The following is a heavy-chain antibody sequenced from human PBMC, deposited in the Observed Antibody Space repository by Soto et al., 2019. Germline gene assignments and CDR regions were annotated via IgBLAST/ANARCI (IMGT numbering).Heavy chain of an antibody. CDR1: GYTFTSYV. CDR2: ISSYNGNT. V-gene: IGHV1-18*01. J-gene: IGHJ6*03. CDR3: ARDIGFVEWLDVSYYMGV. Sequence: QVPLVQSGAEVKKPGASVKVSCKASGYTFTSYVISWMRQAPGQGLDWMGWISSYNGNTNYAQQLQGRVTMTPDTSTSTAYMGLSSLRSDAPAVYYCARDIGFVEWLDVSYYMGVLGKGGTVTV. D-gene: IGHD3-3*01.